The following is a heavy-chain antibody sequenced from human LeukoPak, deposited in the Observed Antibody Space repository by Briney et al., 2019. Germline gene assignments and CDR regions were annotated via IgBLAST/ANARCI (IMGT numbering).Heavy chain of an antibody. Sequence: SETLSLTCPVAGGSISSYYWSWIRQPPGKGLEWVGYIYYSGNTNYNPYLKSRVTISIDTSKNQVSLKLSSVTAADTAVYYCARFHDYGGNRYFDYWGQGTLVTVSS. CDR3: ARFHDYGGNRYFDY. V-gene: IGHV4-59*01. CDR1: GGSISSYY. J-gene: IGHJ4*02. CDR2: IYYSGNT. D-gene: IGHD4-23*01.